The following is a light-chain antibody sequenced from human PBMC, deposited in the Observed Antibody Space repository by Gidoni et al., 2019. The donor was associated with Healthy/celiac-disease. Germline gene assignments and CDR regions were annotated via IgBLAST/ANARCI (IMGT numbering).Light chain of an antibody. CDR3: QQYGSSPGWT. V-gene: IGKV3-20*01. J-gene: IGKJ1*01. CDR2: GAS. CDR1: QSVSSSY. Sequence: EIVFTQSPGTLSLSPGERATLSCRASQSVSSSYLAWYQQKPGQAPRLLIYGASSRATGIPDRFSGSGSGTDFTLTISRLEPEDFAVYYCQQYGSSPGWTFGQGTKVEIK.